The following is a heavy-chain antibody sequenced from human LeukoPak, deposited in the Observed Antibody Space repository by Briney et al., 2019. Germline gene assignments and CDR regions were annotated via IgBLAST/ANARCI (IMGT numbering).Heavy chain of an antibody. Sequence: GASVKVSCKASGGSFRYYDISWVRQAPGQGLEWMGRIIPLYATTKYAQRFQGRVTMIADASATTAYMELSSLRSEDTAVYYCATASVPGAIEGPFDALDTWGQGTMVTVSS. V-gene: IGHV1-69*13. CDR2: IIPLYATT. CDR1: GGSFRYYD. D-gene: IGHD2-2*02. J-gene: IGHJ3*02. CDR3: ATASVPGAIEGPFDALDT.